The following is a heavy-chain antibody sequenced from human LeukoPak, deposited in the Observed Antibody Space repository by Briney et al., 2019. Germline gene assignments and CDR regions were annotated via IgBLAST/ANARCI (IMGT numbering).Heavy chain of an antibody. J-gene: IGHJ4*02. CDR2: ISGSGGST. Sequence: GGSLGLSCAASGFTFSSYAMSWVRQAPGKGLEWVSAISGSGGSTYYADSVKGRFTISRDNSKNTLYLQMNSLRAEDTAVYYCATLTRGGGSYYLSLDYWGQGTLVTVSS. CDR1: GFTFSSYA. CDR3: ATLTRGGGSYYLSLDY. V-gene: IGHV3-23*01. D-gene: IGHD1-26*01.